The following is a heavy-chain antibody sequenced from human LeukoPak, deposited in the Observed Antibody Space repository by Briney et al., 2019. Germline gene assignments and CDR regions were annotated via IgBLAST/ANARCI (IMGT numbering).Heavy chain of an antibody. CDR2: IYYSGSA. CDR1: GGCISSHY. D-gene: IGHD5-24*01. J-gene: IGHJ4*02. Sequence: PSETLSLTCTVSGGCISSHYWSWIRQPPGKGLEWIGYIYYSGSANYNPSLKSRVTISVDTSKNQFSLKLSSVTAADTAGYYCARHRGDGYNFANFDYWGQGTLVTVSS. V-gene: IGHV4-59*08. CDR3: ARHRGDGYNFANFDY.